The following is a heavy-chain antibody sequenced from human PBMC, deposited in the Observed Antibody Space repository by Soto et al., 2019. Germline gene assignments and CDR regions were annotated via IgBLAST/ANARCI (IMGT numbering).Heavy chain of an antibody. CDR3: VGGSLLH. Sequence: GGSLRLSCAASGLTFSNYAMHWVRQAPGKGLEWVTMISHNVSIQFYADSVKGRFTISRDNSKDTLYLQMHRLTREDTAVYYCVGGSLLHWGQGTPVTVSS. CDR2: ISHNVSIQ. J-gene: IGHJ4*02. CDR1: GLTFSNYA. V-gene: IGHV3-30*04.